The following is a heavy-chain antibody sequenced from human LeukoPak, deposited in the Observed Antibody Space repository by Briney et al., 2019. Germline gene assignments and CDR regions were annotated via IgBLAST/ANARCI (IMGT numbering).Heavy chain of an antibody. D-gene: IGHD5-24*01. CDR3: AKGAQRPINFDY. Sequence: PGRSLRLSCAASGFTFSSYGMHWVRQAPGKGLEWVSAIGSGGGTTYYADSVKGRFTISRDNSKNTLYLQMNSLRAEDTAVYYCAKGAQRPINFDYWGQGTLATVSS. V-gene: IGHV3-23*01. CDR1: GFTFSSYG. CDR2: IGSGGGTT. J-gene: IGHJ4*02.